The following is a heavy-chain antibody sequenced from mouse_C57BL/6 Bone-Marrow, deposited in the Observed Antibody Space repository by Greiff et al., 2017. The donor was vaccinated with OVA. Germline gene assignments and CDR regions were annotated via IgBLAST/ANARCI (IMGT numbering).Heavy chain of an antibody. V-gene: IGHV4-1*01. Sequence: EVKLLQSGGGLVQPGGSLKLSCAASGIDFSRYWMSWVRRAPGKGLEWIGEINPDSSTINYAPSLKDKFIISRDNAKNTLYLQMSKVRSEDTALYYCARQSPDYVWYFDVWGTGTTVTVSS. CDR3: ARQSPDYVWYFDV. CDR1: GIDFSRYW. D-gene: IGHD2-4*01. J-gene: IGHJ1*03. CDR2: INPDSSTI.